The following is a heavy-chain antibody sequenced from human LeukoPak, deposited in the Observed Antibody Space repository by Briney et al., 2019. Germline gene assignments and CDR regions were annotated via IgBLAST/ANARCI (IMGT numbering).Heavy chain of an antibody. Sequence: GASVKVSCKASGYTFTTYGISWVRQAPGQGLEWMGWISAYNGNTNYAQKLQGRVTMTTDTSTSTAYMELRSLRSDDTAVYYCAREWVTMVRGTLYFDYWGQGTLVTVSS. V-gene: IGHV1-18*01. D-gene: IGHD3-10*01. CDR1: GYTFTTYG. J-gene: IGHJ4*02. CDR2: ISAYNGNT. CDR3: AREWVTMVRGTLYFDY.